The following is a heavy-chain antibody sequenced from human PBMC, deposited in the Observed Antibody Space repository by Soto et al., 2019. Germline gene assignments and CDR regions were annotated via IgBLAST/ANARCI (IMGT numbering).Heavy chain of an antibody. V-gene: IGHV4-59*08. D-gene: IGHD1-26*01. Sequence: QVQLQESGPGLVKPSETLSLTCTVSGDSISSYFWSWIRQSPGKGLEWGAHIQSSGATNYNPSLKSLVSISLDTSKHQFSLQLSSLAAADTAMYYCARHGRSRKQTYVHYWGRGTQVTGSS. CDR1: GDSISSYF. CDR3: ARHGRSRKQTYVHY. CDR2: IQSSGAT. J-gene: IGHJ4*02.